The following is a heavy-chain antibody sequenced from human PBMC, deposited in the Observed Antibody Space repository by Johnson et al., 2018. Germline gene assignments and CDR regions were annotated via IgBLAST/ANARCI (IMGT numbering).Heavy chain of an antibody. Sequence: VQLVQSGGGLVQPGRSLRLSCAASGFTFDDYAMHWVRQAPGKGLEWVSGISWNSGSIGYADSVKGRFTISRDNAKNSLYLQMNSLIAEGTALDYCAKGTGYIRGWQEYFQDWGQGTLVTVSS. D-gene: IGHD6-19*01. V-gene: IGHV3-9*01. CDR2: ISWNSGSI. J-gene: IGHJ1*01. CDR3: AKGTGYIRGWQEYFQD. CDR1: GFTFDDYA.